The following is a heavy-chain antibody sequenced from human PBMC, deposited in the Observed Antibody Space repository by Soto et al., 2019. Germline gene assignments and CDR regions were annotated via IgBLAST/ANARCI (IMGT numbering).Heavy chain of an antibody. CDR1: GYSISSGYY. V-gene: IGHV4-38-2*02. Sequence: SETLSLTCAVSGYSISSGYYWGWIRQPPGKGLEWIGSIYHSGSTYYNPSLKSRVTISVDTSKNQFSLKLSSVTAADTAVYYCAREEGASGYWGQGTLVTVSS. D-gene: IGHD1-26*01. J-gene: IGHJ4*02. CDR2: IYHSGST. CDR3: AREEGASGY.